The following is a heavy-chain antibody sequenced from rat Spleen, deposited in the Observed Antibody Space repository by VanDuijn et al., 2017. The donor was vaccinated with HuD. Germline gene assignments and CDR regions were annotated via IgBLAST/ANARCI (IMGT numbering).Heavy chain of an antibody. CDR3: ARDGGYSFDY. CDR2: VSSGGNT. CDR1: GFSLASFH. Sequence: QVQLKESGPGLVQPSQTLSLTCTVSGFSLASFHVSWVRQPPGKGLEWIAAVSSGGNTYYDSTLKSRLSISRDTSKSQVFLKMNSLQTEDTAMYFCARDGGYSFDYWGQGVMVTVSS. V-gene: IGHV2-6*01. J-gene: IGHJ2*01. D-gene: IGHD1-11*01.